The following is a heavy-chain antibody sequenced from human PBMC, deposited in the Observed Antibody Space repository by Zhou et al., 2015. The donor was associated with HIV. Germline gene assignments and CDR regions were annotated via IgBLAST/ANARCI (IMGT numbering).Heavy chain of an antibody. Sequence: QVQLVQSGAEVKKPGASVKVSCKASGYTFAGFYMHWVRQAPGQGLEWVGWIDPNSGGTNYAQKFQGRVTMTRDTSITTAYMELSRLRSDDTAVYYCAKDRGGSGSPAFDIWGQGTMVTVSS. CDR2: IDPNSGGT. J-gene: IGHJ3*02. D-gene: IGHD3-10*01. CDR1: GYTFAGFY. V-gene: IGHV1-2*02. CDR3: AKDRGGSGSPAFDI.